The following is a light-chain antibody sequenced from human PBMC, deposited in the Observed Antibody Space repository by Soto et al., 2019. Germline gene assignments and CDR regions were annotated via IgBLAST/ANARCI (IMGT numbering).Light chain of an antibody. CDR2: SAS. Sequence: DIQMTQSPSSLSASVRDRVTITCRASQSISSYLNWYLQKPGKAPKLLIYSASSLQSGVPSRFSGSGFGTDFTLTISSLQPEDFAIYYCQQSYSTPITFGQGTRLDIK. J-gene: IGKJ5*01. CDR3: QQSYSTPIT. V-gene: IGKV1-39*01. CDR1: QSISSY.